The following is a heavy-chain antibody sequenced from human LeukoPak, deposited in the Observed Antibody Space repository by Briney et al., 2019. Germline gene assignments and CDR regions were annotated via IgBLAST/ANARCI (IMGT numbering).Heavy chain of an antibody. CDR3: ARVTWGTLAYCGGDCFRHYFDY. J-gene: IGHJ4*02. CDR1: GGSISSGGYY. Sequence: SETLSLTCTVSGGSISSGGYYWSWIRQPPGKGLEWIGYIYYSGSTYYNPSLKSRVTISVDTSKNQFSLKLSSVTAADTAVYYCARVTWGTLAYCGGDCFRHYFDYWGQGTLVTVSS. D-gene: IGHD2-21*02. CDR2: IYYSGST. V-gene: IGHV4-31*03.